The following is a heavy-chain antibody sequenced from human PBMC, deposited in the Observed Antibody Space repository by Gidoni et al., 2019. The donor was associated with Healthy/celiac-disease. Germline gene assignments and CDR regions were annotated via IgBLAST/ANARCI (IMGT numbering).Heavy chain of an antibody. CDR3: ARDQRSDDPHAFDI. J-gene: IGHJ3*02. V-gene: IGHV4-31*03. CDR2: IYYSGST. D-gene: IGHD3-16*01. CDR1: GGSISSGGYY. Sequence: QVQLQESGPGLVKPSQTLSLTCTVSGGSISSGGYYWRWIRQHPGKGLEWIGYIYYSGSTYYNPSLKSRVTISVDTSKNQFSLKLSSVTAADTAVYYCARDQRSDDPHAFDIWGQGTMVTVSS.